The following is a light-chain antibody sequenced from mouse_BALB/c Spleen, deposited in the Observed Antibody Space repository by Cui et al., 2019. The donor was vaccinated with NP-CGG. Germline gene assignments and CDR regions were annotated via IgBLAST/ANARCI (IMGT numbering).Light chain of an antibody. CDR3: ALWYSNHWV. CDR1: TGAVTTSNY. Sequence: QAVVTQESALTTSPGATVTLPCSSSTGAVTTSNYANRVQEKPDHLFTGLIGGTNNRAPGVPARFSGSLIGDKAALTITGAQTEDEAIYFCALWYSNHWVFGGGTKLTVL. V-gene: IGLV1*01. J-gene: IGLJ1*01. CDR2: GTN.